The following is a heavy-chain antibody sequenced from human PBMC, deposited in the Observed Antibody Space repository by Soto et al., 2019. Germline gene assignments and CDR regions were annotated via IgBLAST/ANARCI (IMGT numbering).Heavy chain of an antibody. CDR2: INHSGST. Sequence: QVQLQQWGAGLLKPSETLSLTCAVYGGSFSGYYWSWIRQPPGKGLEWMGEINHSGSTNYNPSPKRRVTISVDTSKNQCSLKLSSVTAADTAVYYCARGVNILTGYPNTWGQGTLVTVSS. CDR3: ARGVNILTGYPNT. D-gene: IGHD3-9*01. V-gene: IGHV4-34*01. J-gene: IGHJ5*02. CDR1: GGSFSGYY.